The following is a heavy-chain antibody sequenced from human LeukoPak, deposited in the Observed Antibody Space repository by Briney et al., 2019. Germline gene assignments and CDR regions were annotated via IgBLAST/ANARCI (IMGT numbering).Heavy chain of an antibody. J-gene: IGHJ4*02. CDR3: ARGAEHSSSPFDY. CDR1: DGSISRADYY. CDR2: IYYSGST. Sequence: SETLSRNCTVSDGSISRADYYWSWIRHHPGKGLERIGKIYYSGSTYYNPSLQSRATISVDRSKNQFSLKLTSVTAADTAVYYCARGAEHSSSPFDYWGQGSLVTVSS. D-gene: IGHD6-6*01. V-gene: IGHV4-31*03.